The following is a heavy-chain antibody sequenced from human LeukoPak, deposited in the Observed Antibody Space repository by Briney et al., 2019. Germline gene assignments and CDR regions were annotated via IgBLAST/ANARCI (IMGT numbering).Heavy chain of an antibody. V-gene: IGHV3-72*01. J-gene: IGHJ4*02. CDR2: IRHKGNSYTT. CDR1: GFTFAGYA. CDR3: TIGLGD. Sequence: QPGGSLRLSCAASGFTFAGYAMTWVRQAPGKGLEWVGRIRHKGNSYTTEYAASVKGRFTISRDDSKTSLYLQMNSLKTEDTAVYYCTIGLGDWGQGTLVTVSS. D-gene: IGHD3-16*01.